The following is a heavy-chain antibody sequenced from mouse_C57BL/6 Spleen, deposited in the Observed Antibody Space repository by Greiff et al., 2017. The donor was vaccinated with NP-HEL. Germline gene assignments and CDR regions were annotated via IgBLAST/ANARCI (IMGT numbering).Heavy chain of an antibody. V-gene: IGHV1-26*01. CDR2: INPNNGGT. Sequence: EVQLQQSGPELVKPGASVKISCKASGYTFTDYYMNWVKQSHGKSLEWIGDINPNNGGTSYNQKFKGKATLTVDKSSSTAYMELRSLTSEDSAVYYCARSDYGNPFAYWGQGTLVTVSA. CDR3: ARSDYGNPFAY. CDR1: GYTFTDYY. J-gene: IGHJ3*01. D-gene: IGHD2-1*01.